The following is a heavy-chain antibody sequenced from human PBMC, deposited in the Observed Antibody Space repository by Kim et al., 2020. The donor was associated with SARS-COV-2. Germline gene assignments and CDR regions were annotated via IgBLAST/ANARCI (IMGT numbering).Heavy chain of an antibody. J-gene: IGHJ4*02. CDR3: ARGGHTLDY. CDR2: SKK. Sequence: SKKTHAGSGKGRFTNSRDNSKNTLYLQMNGRRAEDTAVYYCARGGHTLDYWGQGTLVTVSS. V-gene: IGHV3-33*01.